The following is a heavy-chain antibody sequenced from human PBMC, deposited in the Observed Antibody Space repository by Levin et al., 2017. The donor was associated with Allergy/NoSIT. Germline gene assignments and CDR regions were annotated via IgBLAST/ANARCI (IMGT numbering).Heavy chain of an antibody. CDR3: ARGKRYYYDSSGYYYYWYFDL. V-gene: IGHV3-21*01. Sequence: GESLKISCAASGFTFSSYSMNWVRQAPGKGLEWVSSISSSSSYIYYADSVKGRFTISRDNAKNSLYLQMNSLRAEDTAVYYCARGKRYYYDSSGYYYYWYFDLWGRGTLVTVSS. J-gene: IGHJ2*01. CDR1: GFTFSSYS. CDR2: ISSSSSYI. D-gene: IGHD3-22*01.